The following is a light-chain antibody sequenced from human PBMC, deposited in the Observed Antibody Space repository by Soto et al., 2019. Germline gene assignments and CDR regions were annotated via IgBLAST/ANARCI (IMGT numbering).Light chain of an antibody. V-gene: IGKV3-11*01. Sequence: EIVLTESPVTLSLSPGERATLSCRASQSVSSSLAWYQQKPGQAPRLLIYDASNRATGIPARFSGSGSGTDFTLTISSLQPEDFATYYCQQSYSTLITFGQGTRLEIK. J-gene: IGKJ5*01. CDR2: DAS. CDR3: QQSYSTLIT. CDR1: QSVSSS.